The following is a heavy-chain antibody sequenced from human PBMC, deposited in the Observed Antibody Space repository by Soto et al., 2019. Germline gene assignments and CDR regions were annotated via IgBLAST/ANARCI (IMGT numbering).Heavy chain of an antibody. CDR2: IIPILGIA. D-gene: IGHD4-17*01. V-gene: IGHV1-69*02. CDR1: GGTFSSYT. CDR3: YYGDYNYYYYMDV. Sequence: GASVKVSCKASGGTFSSYTISWVRQAPGQGLEWMGRIIPILGIANYAQKFQGRVTITADKSTSTAYMELSSLRSEDTAVYYCYYGDYNYYYYMDVWGKGTTVTVSS. J-gene: IGHJ6*03.